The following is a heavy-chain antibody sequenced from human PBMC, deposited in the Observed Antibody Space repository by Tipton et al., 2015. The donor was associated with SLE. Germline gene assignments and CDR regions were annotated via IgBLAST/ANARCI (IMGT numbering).Heavy chain of an antibody. Sequence: SLRLSCAASGFSFSSYGMHWVRQAPGRGLEWLAFISYDGSNNYYADSVKGRFTVSRDNSKNTLYLQMNSLRLDDSAVYYCAKDLRAAVARYFDLLGRGTLVTVSS. CDR3: AKDLRAAVARYFDL. J-gene: IGHJ2*01. CDR1: GFSFSSYG. V-gene: IGHV3-30*18. CDR2: ISYDGSNN. D-gene: IGHD6-13*01.